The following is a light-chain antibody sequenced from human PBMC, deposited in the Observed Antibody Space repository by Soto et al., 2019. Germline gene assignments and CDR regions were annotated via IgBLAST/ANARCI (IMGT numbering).Light chain of an antibody. CDR3: TSYTSSSTRV. CDR1: SSGVGGYNY. CDR2: DVS. V-gene: IGLV2-14*03. J-gene: IGLJ1*01. Sequence: QSVLTQPASVSGSPGQSITISCTGTSSGVGGYNYVSWYQQHPGKAPKLMIYDVSNRPSGVSNRFSGSKSGNTASLTISGLQTEDEADYYCTSYTSSSTRVFVTGTKVTVL.